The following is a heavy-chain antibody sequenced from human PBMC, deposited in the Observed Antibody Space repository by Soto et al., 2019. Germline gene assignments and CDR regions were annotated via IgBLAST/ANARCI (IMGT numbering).Heavy chain of an antibody. CDR1: GFTFSSYS. D-gene: IGHD3-22*01. CDR2: ISSSSSYI. J-gene: IGHJ4*02. V-gene: IGHV3-21*01. CDR3: ARDNRTYYDSSGPANY. Sequence: TGGSLRLSCAASGFTFSSYSMNWVRQAPGKGLEWVSSISSSSSYIYYADSVKGRFTISRDNAKNSLYLQMNSLRAEDTAVYYCARDNRTYYDSSGPANYWGQGTLVTVSS.